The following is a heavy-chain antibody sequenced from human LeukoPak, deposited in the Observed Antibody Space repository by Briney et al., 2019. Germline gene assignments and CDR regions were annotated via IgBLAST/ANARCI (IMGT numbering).Heavy chain of an antibody. CDR2: ISSSSGTI. CDR3: ARGTGSGHYFDY. V-gene: IGHV3-48*04. D-gene: IGHD2-8*02. Sequence: GGSLRLSCAASGFTFSTSPMNWVRQAPGKGPEWVSYISSSSGTIYYADSVKGRFTISRDNAENSLYLQMNSLRAEDTAVYYCARGTGSGHYFDYWGQGTLVTVSS. CDR1: GFTFSTSP. J-gene: IGHJ4*02.